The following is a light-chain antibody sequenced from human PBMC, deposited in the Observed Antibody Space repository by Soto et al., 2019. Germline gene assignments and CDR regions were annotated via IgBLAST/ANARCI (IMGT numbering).Light chain of an antibody. Sequence: EVGLTQSPATLSVSPGDRATLSCRASQYIGSAVAWYHQRSGQAPRLLIFDASVRVPTTPARFSGSVSGTEFTITISSLKSEDFAVYYCQQYNNWPLTFGGGTQVDIK. J-gene: IGKJ4*01. V-gene: IGKV3-15*01. CDR3: QQYNNWPLT. CDR2: DAS. CDR1: QYIGSA.